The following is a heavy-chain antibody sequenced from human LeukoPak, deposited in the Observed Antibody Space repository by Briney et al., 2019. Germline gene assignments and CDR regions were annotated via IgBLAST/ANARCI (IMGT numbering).Heavy chain of an antibody. CDR2: IYHSGSP. D-gene: IGHD3-10*01. Sequence: SETLSLTCAVSGYSISSGYYWGWIRQPPGKGLEWIGSIYHSGSPYYNPSLKSRVTISVDTSKNQFSLKLSSVTAADTAVYYCATSYYGSGSYYSLYFDYWGQGTLVTVSS. CDR3: ATSYYGSGSYYSLYFDY. CDR1: GYSISSGYY. V-gene: IGHV4-38-2*01. J-gene: IGHJ4*02.